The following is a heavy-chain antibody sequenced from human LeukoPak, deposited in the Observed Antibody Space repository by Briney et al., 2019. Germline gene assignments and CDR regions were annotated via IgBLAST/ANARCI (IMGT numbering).Heavy chain of an antibody. Sequence: SETLSLTCAVYGGSLSGYYWSCIRQSPGKGLEWIGEVSHRGRTNYNASLKSRVTISVDTSKNQFSLKLSYVTAADTAVYHCAREMATDRGGFDYWGQGILVTVSS. J-gene: IGHJ4*02. CDR1: GGSLSGYY. CDR3: AREMATDRGGFDY. V-gene: IGHV4-34*01. D-gene: IGHD5-24*01. CDR2: VSHRGRT.